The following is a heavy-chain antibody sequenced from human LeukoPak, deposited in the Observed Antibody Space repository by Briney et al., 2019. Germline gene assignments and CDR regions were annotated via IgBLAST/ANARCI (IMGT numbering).Heavy chain of an antibody. D-gene: IGHD3-10*01. V-gene: IGHV3-74*01. J-gene: IGHJ4*02. CDR1: GFTFSTSW. Sequence: PGGSLRLSCAASGFTFSTSWMHWVREAPGKGLVCVSRINSDGKSTNYADAVKGRFTISRDNAKNTLSLKMKSLRTVDTAVYSCVRDLGHYHQVWGQGTLVTVSS. CDR2: INSDGKST. CDR3: VRDLGHYHQV.